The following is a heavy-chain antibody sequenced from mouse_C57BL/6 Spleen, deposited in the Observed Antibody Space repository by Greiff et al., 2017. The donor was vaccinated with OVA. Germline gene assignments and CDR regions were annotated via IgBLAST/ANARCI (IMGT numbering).Heavy chain of an antibody. V-gene: IGHV5-4*01. CDR3: AREGELGQWFAY. J-gene: IGHJ3*01. CDR1: GFTFSSYA. Sequence: EVQVVESGGGLVKPGGSLKLSCAASGFTFSSYAMSWVRQTPEKRLEWVATISDGGSYTYYPDNVKGRFTISRDNAKNNLYLQMSHLKSEDTAMYYCAREGELGQWFAYWGQGTLVTVSA. CDR2: ISDGGSYT. D-gene: IGHD4-1*01.